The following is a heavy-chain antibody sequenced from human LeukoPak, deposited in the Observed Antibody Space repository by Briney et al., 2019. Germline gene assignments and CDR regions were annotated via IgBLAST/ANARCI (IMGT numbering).Heavy chain of an antibody. V-gene: IGHV1-46*01. J-gene: IGHJ5*02. CDR3: AKLAASETGEGS. Sequence: ASVKVSCKASGYTFTSNHIHCVRQAPGQGLEWMGVINPSGDSTSYAQKFQGRVTMTRVTSTSTVYMELSSLRSEDTAIYYCAKLAASETGEGSWGQGTLVTVSS. D-gene: IGHD6-13*01. CDR2: INPSGDST. CDR1: GYTFTSNH.